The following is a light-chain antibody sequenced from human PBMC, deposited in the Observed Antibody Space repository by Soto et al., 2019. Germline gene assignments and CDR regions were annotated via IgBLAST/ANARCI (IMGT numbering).Light chain of an antibody. CDR1: QSVSSSY. V-gene: IGKV3-20*01. CDR2: CAS. Sequence: EIVLTQSPGTLSLSPGERATLSCRASQSVSSSYLAWYQQKPGQAPRLLIYCASSRATGIPDRFSGSGSGTDFTLTISRLEPEDFAVYYCHQYGGSPRTLGQGTKVEI. CDR3: HQYGGSPRT. J-gene: IGKJ1*01.